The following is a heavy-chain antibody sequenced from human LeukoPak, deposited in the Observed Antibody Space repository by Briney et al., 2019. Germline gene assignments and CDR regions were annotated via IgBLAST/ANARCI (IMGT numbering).Heavy chain of an antibody. CDR2: ISTSSSYI. D-gene: IGHD2/OR15-2a*01. V-gene: IGHV3-21*01. CDR3: ARAGYYGDY. Sequence: GGSLRLSCAASGFIFSSYTMNWVRQAPGKGLEWVSSISTSSSYIYYADSVKGRFTISRDNADNSLSLQMNSLRADDTAVYYCARAGYYGDYWGQGTLVTVSS. CDR1: GFIFSSYT. J-gene: IGHJ4*02.